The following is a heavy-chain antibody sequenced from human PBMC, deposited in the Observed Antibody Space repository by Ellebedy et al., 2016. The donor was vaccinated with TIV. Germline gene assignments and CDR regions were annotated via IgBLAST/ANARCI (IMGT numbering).Heavy chain of an antibody. CDR3: AKDMVFGDGKWEIDV. CDR1: GFTFSGYA. V-gene: IGHV3-23*01. D-gene: IGHD1-26*01. J-gene: IGHJ6*02. CDR2: INNGGRTT. Sequence: GESLKISCVASGFTFSGYAMSSVRQAPGKGLEWVSGINNGGRTTSYADSVKGRFTIARDNSRSTLYLQMNSLRAEDSAVYYCAKDMVFGDGKWEIDVWGQGTTVTVSS.